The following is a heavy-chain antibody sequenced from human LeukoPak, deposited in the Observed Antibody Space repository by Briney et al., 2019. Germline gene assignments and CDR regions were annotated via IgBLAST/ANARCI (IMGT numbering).Heavy chain of an antibody. CDR1: GGTFSNYA. Sequence: SVKVSCKASGGTFSNYAISWVRQAPGQGLEWMGGIIPIFGTANYAQKFQGRVTITTDESTSTAYMELSSLRSEDTAVYYCAVVVVPAAYYYYMDVWGKGTTVTVSS. J-gene: IGHJ6*03. D-gene: IGHD2-2*01. CDR3: AVVVVPAAYYYYMDV. V-gene: IGHV1-69*05. CDR2: IIPIFGTA.